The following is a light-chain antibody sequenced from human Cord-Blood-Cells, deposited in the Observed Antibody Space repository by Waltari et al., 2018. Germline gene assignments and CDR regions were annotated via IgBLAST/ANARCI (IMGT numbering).Light chain of an antibody. Sequence: DIVMTQSQDSLAVSLGERDTINCKSSQSVLYSSNNTNYLAWYHQKPGQPPKLLIYWASSRESGVPDRFSGSGSGTDFTLTISSLQAKDVAVYYCQQYYSTPYSFGQGTKLEIK. CDR3: QQYYSTPYS. CDR1: QSVLYSSNNTNY. J-gene: IGKJ2*03. CDR2: WAS. V-gene: IGKV4-1*01.